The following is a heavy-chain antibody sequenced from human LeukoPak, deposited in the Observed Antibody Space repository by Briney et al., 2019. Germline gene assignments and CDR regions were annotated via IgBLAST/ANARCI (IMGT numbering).Heavy chain of an antibody. D-gene: IGHD2-2*01. V-gene: IGHV3-48*01. J-gene: IGHJ4*02. CDR2: IRSSSSTI. Sequence: PGGSLRLSCEASGFTFSNYSMNWVRQAPGKGLEWVSYIRSSSSTIYYADSVKGRFTISRDNSKNTLYLQMNSLRAEDTAVYYCTHGSMYQLDYWGQGTLVTVSS. CDR3: THGSMYQLDY. CDR1: GFTFSNYS.